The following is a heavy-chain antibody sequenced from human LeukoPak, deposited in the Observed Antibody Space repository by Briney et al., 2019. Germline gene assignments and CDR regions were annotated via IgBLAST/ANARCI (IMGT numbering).Heavy chain of an antibody. CDR2: INHSGST. CDR1: GFTFSNAW. Sequence: TPGGSLRLSCAASGFTFSNAWMRMSWVRQAPGKGLEWIGEINHSGSTNYNPSLKSRVTISVDTSKNQFSLKLSSVTAADTAVYYCARSPQVSYVEMATTRGGFDYWGQGTLVTVSS. CDR3: ARSPQVSYVEMATTRGGFDY. D-gene: IGHD5-24*01. J-gene: IGHJ4*02. V-gene: IGHV4-34*01.